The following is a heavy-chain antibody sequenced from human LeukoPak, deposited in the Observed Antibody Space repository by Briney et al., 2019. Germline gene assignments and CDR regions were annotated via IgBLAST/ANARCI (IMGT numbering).Heavy chain of an antibody. D-gene: IGHD3-22*01. V-gene: IGHV1-18*01. CDR1: GYTFTSYG. J-gene: IGHJ4*02. Sequence: GASVKVSCKASGYTFTSYGISWVRQAPGQGLEWMGWISAYNGNTNYAQKLQGRVTMTTDTSTSTAYMELRSLRSDDTAVYYCARGAEYYYDSSGYFPFDYWGQGTLVTVSS. CDR2: ISAYNGNT. CDR3: ARGAEYYYDSSGYFPFDY.